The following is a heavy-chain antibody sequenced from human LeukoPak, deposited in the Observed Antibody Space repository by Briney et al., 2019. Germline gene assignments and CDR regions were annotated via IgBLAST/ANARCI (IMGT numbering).Heavy chain of an antibody. D-gene: IGHD1-26*01. CDR2: ISSSGSTI. CDR1: GFTFSSYE. CDR3: ARGGMYSGSYYTEFDY. J-gene: IGHJ4*02. Sequence: GGSLRLSCAASGFTFSSYELNWVRQAPGKGLEWVSYISSSGSTIYYADSVKGRFTISRGNAKNSLYLQMNSLRAEDTAVYYCARGGMYSGSYYTEFDYWGQGTLVTVSS. V-gene: IGHV3-48*03.